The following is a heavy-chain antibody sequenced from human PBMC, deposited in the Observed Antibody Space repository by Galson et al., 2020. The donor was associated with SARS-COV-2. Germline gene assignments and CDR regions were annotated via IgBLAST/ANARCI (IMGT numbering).Heavy chain of an antibody. CDR1: GYTFASYG. CDR2: ISEYNGDT. J-gene: IGHJ6*02. V-gene: IGHV1-18*01. D-gene: IGHD2-2*01. CDR3: ARDGSRSCSRTSCYSGHYYYGMDV. Sequence: GESLKISCKASGYTFASYGISWVRQAPGQGLEWMGWISEYNGDTDYARKFQVRFTMTTDTSTSTAYMELRSLRSDDTAVYYCARDGSRSCSRTSCYSGHYYYGMDVWGQGTTVIVSS.